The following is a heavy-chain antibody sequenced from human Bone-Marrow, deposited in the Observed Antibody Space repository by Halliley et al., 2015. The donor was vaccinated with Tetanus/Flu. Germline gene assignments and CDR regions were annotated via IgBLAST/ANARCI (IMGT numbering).Heavy chain of an antibody. Sequence: SLRLSCAGSGFIFGNYGMHWVRQAPGKGLEWVAVVSNDGGRTHYADSVKGRFTISRDNSKNTMSLQMDSLRVEDTAVYYCAKRASDSAGYYFEKWGQGTLVPVSS. D-gene: IGHD3-22*01. J-gene: IGHJ4*02. CDR1: GFIFGNYG. CDR3: AKRASDSAGYYFEK. CDR2: VSNDGGRT. V-gene: IGHV3-30*18.